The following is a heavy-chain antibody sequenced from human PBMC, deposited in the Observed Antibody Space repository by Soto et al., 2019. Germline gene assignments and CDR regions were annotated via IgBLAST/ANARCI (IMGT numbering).Heavy chain of an antibody. V-gene: IGHV4-39*01. CDR3: ARHGPLSNNWNQLDY. CDR2: IYYNGNT. D-gene: IGHD1-1*01. J-gene: IGHJ4*02. CDR1: GGSISSSPYY. Sequence: SETLSLTCTVSGGSISSSPYYWGWTRQPPGKGLEWIGNIYYNGNTFYNPSLKSRVTISIDTSKNQFSLKLSSVTAADTAVYYCARHGPLSNNWNQLDYWGQGTLVTVSS.